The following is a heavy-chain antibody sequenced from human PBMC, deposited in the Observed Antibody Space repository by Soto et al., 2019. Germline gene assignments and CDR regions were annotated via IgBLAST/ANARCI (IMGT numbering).Heavy chain of an antibody. J-gene: IGHJ4*02. CDR2: MSPSGDRT. CDR3: ALDRRHYDDDGY. Sequence: QVQLVQSGAEVKKPGASVKVACKASGYTFTRYHMDWVRQAPGQGLEWIGKMSPSGDRTWYEQQFRSRGNMTRDRSKSTDYMELSSLQSEDKAVSYCALDRRHYDDDGYWCQGTRVTVSS. D-gene: IGHD4-17*01. V-gene: IGHV1-46*01. CDR1: GYTFTRYH.